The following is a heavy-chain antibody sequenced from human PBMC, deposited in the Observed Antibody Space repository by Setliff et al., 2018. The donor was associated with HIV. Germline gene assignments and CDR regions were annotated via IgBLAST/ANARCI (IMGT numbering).Heavy chain of an antibody. CDR2: IYTSGST. CDR3: ARVSSTYWYSIFRNYYYHIDV. V-gene: IGHV4-4*07. Sequence: SETLSLTCTVSGDSISSYYWSWIRQPAGKGLEWIGRIYTSGSTNYNPSLKSRVTMSVDTSKNQFSLKLSSVTAADTAVFYCARVSSTYWYSIFRNYYYHIDVWGKGTTVTVSS. J-gene: IGHJ6*03. D-gene: IGHD2-8*02. CDR1: GDSISSYY.